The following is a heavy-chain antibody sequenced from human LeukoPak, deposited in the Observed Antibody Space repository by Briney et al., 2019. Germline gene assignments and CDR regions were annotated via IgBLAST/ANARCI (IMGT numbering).Heavy chain of an antibody. D-gene: IGHD6-13*01. CDR2: IYYSGST. CDR3: ARSHSSSWYPYYFDY. CDR1: GGSISSSSYY. V-gene: IGHV4-39*07. J-gene: IGHJ4*02. Sequence: SETLSLTCTVSGGSISSSSYYWGWIRQPPGKGLEWIGSIYYSGSTYYNPSLKSRVTISVDTSKNQFSLKLSSVTAADTAVYYCARSHSSSWYPYYFDYWGQGTLATVSS.